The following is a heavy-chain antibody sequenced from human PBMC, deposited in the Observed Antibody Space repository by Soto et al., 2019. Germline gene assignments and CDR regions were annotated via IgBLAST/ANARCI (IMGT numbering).Heavy chain of an antibody. CDR1: GGSISSYY. Sequence: PSETLSLTCTVSGGSISSYYWSWIRQPPGKGLEWIGYIYYSGTTNYNPSLKSRVTISVDTSKNQFSLKLSSVTAADTAVYYCARTALGYCSSTSCYGGFDPWGQGTLVTVS. J-gene: IGHJ5*02. V-gene: IGHV4-59*01. CDR2: IYYSGTT. CDR3: ARTALGYCSSTSCYGGFDP. D-gene: IGHD2-2*01.